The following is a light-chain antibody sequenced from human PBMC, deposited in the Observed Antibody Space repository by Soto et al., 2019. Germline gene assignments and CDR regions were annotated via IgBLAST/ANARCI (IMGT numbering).Light chain of an antibody. Sequence: QSVLTQPPSASGTPGQRVTISCSGSSSNIGSNTVNWYQQLPGTAPKLLIYNNNYRPSGVPDRFSGSKSGTSGSLAISGLQSEDEADYFCAAWDDSLNGRVFGGGTKLTVL. CDR1: SSNIGSNT. CDR3: AAWDDSLNGRV. J-gene: IGLJ3*02. V-gene: IGLV1-44*01. CDR2: NNN.